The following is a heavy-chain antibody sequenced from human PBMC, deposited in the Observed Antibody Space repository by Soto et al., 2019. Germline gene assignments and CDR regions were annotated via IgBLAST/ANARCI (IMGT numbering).Heavy chain of an antibody. D-gene: IGHD2-15*01. CDR1: GGTFSSYT. CDR3: GRDASYCSGGSCYSES. CDR2: LIPILGIA. V-gene: IGHV1-69*08. J-gene: IGHJ4*02. Sequence: QVQLVQSGAEVKKPGSSVKVSCKASGGTFSSYTISWVRQAPGQGLEWMGRLIPILGIANYAQKFQGSVTITADKYTSTDYMELSSLRVEDAAVYYCGRDASYCSGGSCYSESWGQGTLVTVSS.